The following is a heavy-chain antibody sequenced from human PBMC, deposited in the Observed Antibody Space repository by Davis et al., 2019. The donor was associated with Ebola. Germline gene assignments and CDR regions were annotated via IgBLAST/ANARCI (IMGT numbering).Heavy chain of an antibody. D-gene: IGHD2-8*02. Sequence: GGSLRLSCKDSGNSFNTHWIGWVRQMPGKGLEWMGIIYTGDSDTRYSPSFRGQVTISADKSIKTAFLQWSSLKASDTAMYYCASLRRTITGMDDAFDIWGKGTTVTVSS. V-gene: IGHV5-51*01. J-gene: IGHJ3*02. CDR2: IYTGDSDT. CDR3: ASLRRTITGMDDAFDI. CDR1: GNSFNTHW.